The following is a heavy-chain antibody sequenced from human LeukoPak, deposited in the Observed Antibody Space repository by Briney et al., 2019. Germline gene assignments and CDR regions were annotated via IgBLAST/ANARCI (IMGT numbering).Heavy chain of an antibody. J-gene: IGHJ4*02. D-gene: IGHD5-24*01. V-gene: IGHV1-46*01. CDR3: ARVLTRDCYNAFDY. Sequence: ASVKLSCKASGYTFTSYYMNWERQGPGQGLEWMGIINPSGGSTSYAQKFQGRVTMTRDMSTSTVYMELSSLRSEDTAVYYCARVLTRDCYNAFDYWGQGTLVTDSS. CDR1: GYTFTSYY. CDR2: INPSGGST.